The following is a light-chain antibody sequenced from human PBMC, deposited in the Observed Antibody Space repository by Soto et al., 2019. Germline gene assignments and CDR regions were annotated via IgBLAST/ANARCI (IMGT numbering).Light chain of an antibody. CDR2: SND. CDR3: ASWDDSLNGHV. Sequence: QSVLTQPPSASGTPGLRVTVSCSGSSSNIASNTVNWYQQLPGTAPKLLIYSNDQRPSGVPDRFSASKSGTSASLATSGLQSEDEADYYCASWDDSLNGHVFGTGTKVTVL. V-gene: IGLV1-44*01. J-gene: IGLJ1*01. CDR1: SSNIASNT.